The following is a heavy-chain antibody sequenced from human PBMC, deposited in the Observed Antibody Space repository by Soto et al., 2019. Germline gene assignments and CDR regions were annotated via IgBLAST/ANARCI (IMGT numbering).Heavy chain of an antibody. D-gene: IGHD6-13*01. J-gene: IGHJ4*02. Sequence: ASVKVSCKASGVTFSSYRINWVRQAPGQGLEWVGGIVPIYRTADYAQKFQGRVTITADESERTAYLEVRSLKSQDTAVYYCARDSGAKLSSSWGQGTLVTVSP. CDR1: GVTFSSYR. V-gene: IGHV1-69*13. CDR3: ARDSGAKLSSS. CDR2: IVPIYRTA.